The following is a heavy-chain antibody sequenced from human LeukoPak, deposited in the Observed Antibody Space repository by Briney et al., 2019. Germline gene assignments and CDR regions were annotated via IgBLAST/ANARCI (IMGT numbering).Heavy chain of an antibody. V-gene: IGHV3-23*01. D-gene: IGHD3-9*01. CDR3: AKDRKRYFDWLIPFDP. CDR2: ISGSGGST. J-gene: IGHJ5*02. Sequence: GRSLRLSYAASGFTFSIHAMSWVRQAPGKWLEWVSAISGSGGSTYYADSVKGRFTISRDNSKNTLYLQMNSLRAEDTAVYYCAKDRKRYFDWLIPFDPWGQGTLVTVSS. CDR1: GFTFSIHA.